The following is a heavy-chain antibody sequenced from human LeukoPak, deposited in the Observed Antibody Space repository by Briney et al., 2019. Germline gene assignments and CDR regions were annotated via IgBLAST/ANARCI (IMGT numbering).Heavy chain of an antibody. V-gene: IGHV4-59*01. D-gene: IGHD3-22*01. CDR1: NGSISSYY. J-gene: IGHJ3*02. CDR3: ARTDKYYYDSNGAFDI. CDR2: IYYSGST. Sequence: PSETLSLTCTVSNGSISSYYWTWIRQPPGKGLEWIGYIYYSGSTNYNPSLKSRVTISVDTSKNQFSLKLSSMTAADTAVYYCARTDKYYYDSNGAFDIWGQGTMVTVSS.